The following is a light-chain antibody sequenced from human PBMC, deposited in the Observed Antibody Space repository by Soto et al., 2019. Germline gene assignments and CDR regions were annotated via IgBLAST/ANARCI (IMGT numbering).Light chain of an antibody. CDR1: SSNIGSEY. CDR2: RNN. V-gene: IGLV1-47*01. Sequence: QSVLTQPPSASGTPGQRVTISCSGSSSNIGSEYVVWYQHLPGTAPKLLIYRNNQRPSGVPDRFAGSKSGTSASLAISVLRSEDEADYYCAARDDSLSGHWVFGGGTKLTVL. J-gene: IGLJ3*02. CDR3: AARDDSLSGHWV.